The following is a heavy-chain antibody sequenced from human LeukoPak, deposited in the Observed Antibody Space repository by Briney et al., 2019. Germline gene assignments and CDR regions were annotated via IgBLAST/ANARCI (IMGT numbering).Heavy chain of an antibody. CDR3: ARGVVAATFYYYMDV. Sequence: PSETLSLTCAVFDGSFSDYYWSWVRQPPGKGLEWIGEINYSGRTNYYPSLTSRATLSIDTSKNQFSLKLSSVTVADTAVYYCARGVVAATFYYYMDVWGKGTTVTISS. V-gene: IGHV4-34*01. CDR1: DGSFSDYY. D-gene: IGHD2-15*01. CDR2: INYSGRT. J-gene: IGHJ6*03.